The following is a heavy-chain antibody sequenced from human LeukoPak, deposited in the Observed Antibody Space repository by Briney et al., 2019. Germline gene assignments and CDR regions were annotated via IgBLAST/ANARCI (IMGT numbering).Heavy chain of an antibody. D-gene: IGHD3-22*01. CDR2: ISAYNGNT. CDR3: ATHPRYYDSSGYYLTY. J-gene: IGHJ4*02. CDR1: GYTFTSYG. V-gene: IGHV1-18*01. Sequence: GASVKVSCKASGYTFTSYGISWVRQAPGQGLEWMGWISAYNGNTNYAQKLQGRVTMTTDTSTSTAYMELRSLRSDDTAVYYCATHPRYYDSSGYYLTYWGQGTLVTVSS.